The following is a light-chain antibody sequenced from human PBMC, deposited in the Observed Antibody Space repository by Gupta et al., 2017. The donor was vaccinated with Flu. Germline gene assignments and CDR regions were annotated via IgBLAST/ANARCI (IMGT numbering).Light chain of an antibody. V-gene: IGKV3-11*01. CDR3: QQRSNWPPFT. J-gene: IGKJ5*01. Sequence: EIVLTQSPATLSLSPGKRATLSCRASQSVSSYLAWYQQKPGQAPRLLIYDASNRDTGIPARFSGSGYGTDFTLTISSREPEDFAVYYCQQRSNWPPFTFGQGTRLEIK. CDR1: QSVSSY. CDR2: DAS.